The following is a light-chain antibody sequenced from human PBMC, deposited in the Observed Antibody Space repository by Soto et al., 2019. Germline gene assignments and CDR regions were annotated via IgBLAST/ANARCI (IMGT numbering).Light chain of an antibody. Sequence: EIVMTQSPATLSVSPGERATLSCRASQSVSSNLAGYQQKPGQAPRLLIYGASTRATGIPARFSGSGSGTEFSLSISSLQFEDFAVYYWQQYNNWPPITFGQGTRLEIK. CDR2: GAS. V-gene: IGKV3-15*01. CDR1: QSVSSN. CDR3: QQYNNWPPIT. J-gene: IGKJ5*01.